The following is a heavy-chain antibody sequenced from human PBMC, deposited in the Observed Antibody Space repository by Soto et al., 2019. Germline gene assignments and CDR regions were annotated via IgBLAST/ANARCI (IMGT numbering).Heavy chain of an antibody. J-gene: IGHJ4*02. V-gene: IGHV1-69*01. CDR2: KIPMFGTP. CDR1: GDAFTNYI. D-gene: IGHD1-26*01. CDR3: ARGRDQPPVGLYFDS. Sequence: QVQLVQSGAEVKKPGSSVKVSCKASGDAFTNYIFDWVRQAPGQGLEWMGGKIPMFGTPKYAQTFQDRVTISADDTTGTAYLELTSLRFDDTAVYYCARGRDQPPVGLYFDSWGEGTRVTVSS.